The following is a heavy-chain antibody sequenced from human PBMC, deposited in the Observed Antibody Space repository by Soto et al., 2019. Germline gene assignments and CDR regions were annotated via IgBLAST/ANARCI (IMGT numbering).Heavy chain of an antibody. V-gene: IGHV2-5*08. CDR2: IYWDDDK. CDR3: AHYSSTSSFDY. CDR1: GASISSYYW. D-gene: IGHD6-13*01. Sequence: LSLTFTVSGASISSYYWSWIRQPPGKALEWLALIYWDDDKRYSPSLKSRLTITKDTSKNQVVLTMTNMDPVDTATYYCAHYSSTSSFDYWGQGTLVTVS. J-gene: IGHJ4*02.